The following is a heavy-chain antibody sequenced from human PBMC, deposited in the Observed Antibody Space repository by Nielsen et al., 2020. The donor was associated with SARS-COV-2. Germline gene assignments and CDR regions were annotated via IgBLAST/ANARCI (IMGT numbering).Heavy chain of an antibody. J-gene: IGHJ4*02. CDR3: ARALAAANSYYFDY. D-gene: IGHD6-13*01. CDR2: INPSGGST. CDR1: GGTFSSYA. Sequence: VSVKVSCKASGGTFSSYAISWVRQAPGQGLEWMGIINPSGGSTSSAQKFQGRVTMTRDTSTSTLYMELSSLRSEDTAVYYCARALAAANSYYFDYWGQGTLVTVSS. V-gene: IGHV1-46*01.